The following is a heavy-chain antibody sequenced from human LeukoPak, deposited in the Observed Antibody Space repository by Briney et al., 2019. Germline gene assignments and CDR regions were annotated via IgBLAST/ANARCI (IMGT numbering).Heavy chain of an antibody. Sequence: GRSLRLSCAASGFTFSSYGMHWVRQAPGKGLEWVAVISYDGSNKYYADSVKGRFTISRDNSKNTLYLQMNSLRAEDTAVYYCAKDIRSIAVAVPFDYWGQGTLVTVSS. J-gene: IGHJ4*02. CDR1: GFTFSSYG. CDR3: AKDIRSIAVAVPFDY. V-gene: IGHV3-30*18. CDR2: ISYDGSNK. D-gene: IGHD6-19*01.